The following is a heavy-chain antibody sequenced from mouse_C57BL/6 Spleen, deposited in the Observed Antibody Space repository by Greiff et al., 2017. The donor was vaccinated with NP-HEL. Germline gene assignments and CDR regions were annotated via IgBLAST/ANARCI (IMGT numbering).Heavy chain of an antibody. Sequence: QVQLQQSGAELARPGASVKLSCKASGYTFTSYGISWVKQRTGQGLEWIGEIYPRSGNTYYNEKFKGKATLTADKSSSTAYMELRSLTSEDSAVYFCARSKDGYDDGPWFAYWGQGTLVTVSA. D-gene: IGHD2-2*01. J-gene: IGHJ3*01. CDR3: ARSKDGYDDGPWFAY. CDR2: IYPRSGNT. CDR1: GYTFTSYG. V-gene: IGHV1-81*01.